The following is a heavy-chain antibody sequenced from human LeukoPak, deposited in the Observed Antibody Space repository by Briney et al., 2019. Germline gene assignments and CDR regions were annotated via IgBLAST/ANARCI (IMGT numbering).Heavy chain of an antibody. Sequence: PGGSLRLSCAASGFTVSSNYMTWVRQAPGKGLEWVSSISDGGGGTYYADSVKGRFTISRDNSKNTLYLLMNSLRAEDTAIYYCANRGKYYFDYWGQGTLVTVSS. CDR3: ANRGKYYFDY. D-gene: IGHD3-10*01. CDR1: GFTVSSNY. J-gene: IGHJ4*02. V-gene: IGHV3-23*01. CDR2: ISDGGGGT.